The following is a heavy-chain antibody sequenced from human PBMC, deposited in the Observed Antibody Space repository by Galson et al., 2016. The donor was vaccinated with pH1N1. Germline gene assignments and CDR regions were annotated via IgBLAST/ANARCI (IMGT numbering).Heavy chain of an antibody. CDR2: INGDGSST. CDR1: GFTFSSHW. CDR3: ARETTISGVVMDIDS. J-gene: IGHJ4*02. D-gene: IGHD3-3*01. V-gene: IGHV3-74*01. Sequence: SLRLSCAASGFTFSSHWMHWVRQAPGKGLVWVSRINGDGSSTSYADSVKGRFTISRDNARNTLYLQMDSLRAEDTAVYYCARETTISGVVMDIDSWGQGTQVTVSS.